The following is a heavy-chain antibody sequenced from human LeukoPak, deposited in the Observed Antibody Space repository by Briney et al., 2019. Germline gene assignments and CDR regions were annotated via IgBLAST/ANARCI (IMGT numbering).Heavy chain of an antibody. Sequence: PSETLSLTCTVSGGSISSYYWSWIRQPPGKGLEWIGYIYYSGSTYYNPSLKSRVTISVDTSKNQFSLKLSSVTAADTAVYYCARDRKDYGDFDYWGQGTLVTVSS. CDR2: IYYSGST. V-gene: IGHV4-59*12. CDR3: ARDRKDYGDFDY. D-gene: IGHD4-17*01. CDR1: GGSISSYY. J-gene: IGHJ4*02.